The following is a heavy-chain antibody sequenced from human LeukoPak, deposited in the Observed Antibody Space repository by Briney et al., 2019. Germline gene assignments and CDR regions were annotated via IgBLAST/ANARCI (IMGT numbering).Heavy chain of an antibody. J-gene: IGHJ6*02. Sequence: SVKVSCKASGGTFSSYAISWVRQAPGQGLEWMGGIIPIFGTANYAQKFQGRVTITADESTSTAYMELSSLRSEDTAVYYCARDAGLSIAVAGRYYYYYGMDVWGQGTTVTVSS. CDR1: GGTFSSYA. CDR2: IIPIFGTA. D-gene: IGHD6-19*01. CDR3: ARDAGLSIAVAGRYYYYYGMDV. V-gene: IGHV1-69*13.